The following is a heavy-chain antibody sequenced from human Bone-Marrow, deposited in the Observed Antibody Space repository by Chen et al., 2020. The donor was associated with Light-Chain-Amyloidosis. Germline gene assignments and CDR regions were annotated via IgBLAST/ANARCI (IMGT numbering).Heavy chain of an antibody. D-gene: IGHD3-9*01. CDR1: GFTFSSNT. Sequence: EVQLLESGGGLLHPGESLRLSCAVSGFTFSSNTMNWVRQAPGKGLEWIPHIGISPTLGYDADSVKGRFTISRDNANNLLFLDMNDLRGDDTAVYFCARGLTFFDYWGQGSLVTVSS. V-gene: IGHV3-48*01. CDR3: ARGLTFFDY. J-gene: IGHJ4*02. CDR2: IGISPTLG.